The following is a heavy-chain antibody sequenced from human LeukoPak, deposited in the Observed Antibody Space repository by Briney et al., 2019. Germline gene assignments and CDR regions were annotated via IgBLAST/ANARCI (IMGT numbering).Heavy chain of an antibody. J-gene: IGHJ5*02. V-gene: IGHV4-34*01. CDR1: GGSFSGYY. CDR3: ARRRAWFDP. Sequence: SETLSLTCAVYGGSFSGYYWSWIRQPPGKGLEWIGEINHSGSTNYNPSLKSRVTISVDTSKNQSSLKLSSVTAADTAVYYCARRRAWFDPWGQGTLVTVSS. CDR2: INHSGST.